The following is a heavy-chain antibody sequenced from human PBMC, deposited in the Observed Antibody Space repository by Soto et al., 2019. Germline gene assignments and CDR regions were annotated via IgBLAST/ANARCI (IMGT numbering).Heavy chain of an antibody. J-gene: IGHJ4*02. V-gene: IGHV5-51*01. CDR1: GCNFTSYW. D-gene: IGHD3-22*01. Sequence: PGESLKISCKGSGCNFTSYWIAWVRQMPGEGLEWMGIIYPGDSDTRYSPSFQGQVTISADKSISTAFLQWSRLKASDTAIFYCARTYYYDSSDYYPFDFWGQGTLVTVSS. CDR2: IYPGDSDT. CDR3: ARTYYYDSSDYYPFDF.